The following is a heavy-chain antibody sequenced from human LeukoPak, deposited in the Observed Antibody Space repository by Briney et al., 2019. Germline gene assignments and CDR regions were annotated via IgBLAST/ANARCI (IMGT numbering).Heavy chain of an antibody. CDR3: AKDGDYVWGSYRFGGFDY. D-gene: IGHD3-16*02. V-gene: IGHV3-30*18. CDR2: ISYDGSNK. Sequence: GGSLRLSCAASGFTFSSYGMHWVRQAPGKGLEWVAVISYDGSNKYYADSVKGRFTISRDNSKNTMYLQMNSLRAEDTAVYYCAKDGDYVWGSYRFGGFDYWGQGTLVTVSS. CDR1: GFTFSSYG. J-gene: IGHJ4*02.